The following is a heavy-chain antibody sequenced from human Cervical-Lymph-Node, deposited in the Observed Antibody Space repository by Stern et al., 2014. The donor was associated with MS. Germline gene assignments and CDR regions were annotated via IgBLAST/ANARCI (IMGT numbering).Heavy chain of an antibody. Sequence: VQLVESGPGLVKPSETLSLTCTVSGGSISRYYWSWIRQPPGKGLEWIGDIYYSGSTNYNPSLKSRVTISVDTSKNQFSLKLSSVTAADTAVYYCARGIEAWGQGTLVTVSS. J-gene: IGHJ5*02. CDR1: GGSISRYY. CDR3: ARGIEA. V-gene: IGHV4-59*01. CDR2: IYYSGST. D-gene: IGHD2-21*01.